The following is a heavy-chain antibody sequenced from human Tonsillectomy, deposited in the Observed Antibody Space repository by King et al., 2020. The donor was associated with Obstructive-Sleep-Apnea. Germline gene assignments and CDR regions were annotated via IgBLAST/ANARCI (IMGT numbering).Heavy chain of an antibody. Sequence: VQLVESGGGLVQPGGSLRLSCAASGFTFSSYWMHWVRQAPGKGLVWVSRINSDGTTTTHADSVKGRFTISRDNAKNTLYLQMNSLRAEDTAVYYCASPPGAAAGNWGQGTLVTVSS. V-gene: IGHV3-74*01. CDR3: ASPPGAAAGN. CDR1: GFTFSSYW. J-gene: IGHJ4*02. D-gene: IGHD6-13*01. CDR2: INSDGTTT.